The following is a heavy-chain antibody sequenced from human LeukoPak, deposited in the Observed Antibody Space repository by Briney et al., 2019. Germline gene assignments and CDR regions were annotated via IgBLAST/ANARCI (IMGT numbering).Heavy chain of an antibody. V-gene: IGHV1-69*06. CDR1: GGTFSSYA. CDR3: ARGLSYDILTGLPNWFDP. Sequence: SLKVSCKASGGTFSSYAISWVRQAPGQGLEWMGGIIPIFGTANYAQKFQGRVTITADKSTSTAYMELSSLRSEDTAVYYCARGLSYDILTGLPNWFDPWGQGTLVTVSS. D-gene: IGHD3-9*01. CDR2: IIPIFGTA. J-gene: IGHJ5*02.